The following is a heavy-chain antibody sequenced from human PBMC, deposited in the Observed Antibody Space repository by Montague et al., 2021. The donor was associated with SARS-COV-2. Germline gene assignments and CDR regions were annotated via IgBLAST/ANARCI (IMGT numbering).Heavy chain of an antibody. J-gene: IGHJ4*01. V-gene: IGHV4-4*08. D-gene: IGHD4-11*01. Sequence: SETLSLTCIVSRDSITNSHWGWVRQPPGEGLEWMTYFLPSGDRNHYPSPMSRITTSVDTATNQFYLRLRSATVAASARDFCAGVTAVTKVSAATIDFWGHGILVTVSS. CDR1: RDSITNSH. CDR2: FLPSGDR. CDR3: AGVTAVTKVSAATIDF.